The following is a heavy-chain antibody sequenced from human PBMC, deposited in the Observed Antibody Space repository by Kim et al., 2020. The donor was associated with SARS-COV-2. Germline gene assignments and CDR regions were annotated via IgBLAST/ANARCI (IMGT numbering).Heavy chain of an antibody. D-gene: IGHD1-7*01. CDR2: IYYSGST. V-gene: IGHV4-39*01. Sequence: SETLSLTCTVSGATISGSSYYWGWIRQPPGKGLEWIGSIYYSGSTYYNPSLKSRVTISVDTSKDQFSLKLRSVTAADTAVYYCARHGGPKGFNWNYVGAFEIWGRVTMVTVS. J-gene: IGHJ3*02. CDR3: ARHGGPKGFNWNYVGAFEI. CDR1: GATISGSSYY.